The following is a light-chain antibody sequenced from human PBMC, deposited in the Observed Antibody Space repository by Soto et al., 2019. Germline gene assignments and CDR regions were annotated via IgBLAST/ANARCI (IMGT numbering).Light chain of an antibody. V-gene: IGLV1-44*01. Sequence: QSVLTQPPSLSGTPGQTGPIPCIGSRSNIGSAIVHWYQQVTGTAPKHLIYINSQRSSGVPDRFSGTKTGTPASLVITGLRTREEGDYYCVAWDDKLRSRVLGGGSQVTVL. CDR1: RSNIGSAI. J-gene: IGLJ3*02. CDR3: VAWDDKLRSRV. CDR2: INS.